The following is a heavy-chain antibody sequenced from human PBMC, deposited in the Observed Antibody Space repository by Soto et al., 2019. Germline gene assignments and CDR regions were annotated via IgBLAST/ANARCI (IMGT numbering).Heavy chain of an antibody. CDR3: VRVRITVFGVVTHACDI. Sequence: AGSLRLSCTASGFTFSSSSMDWVRKAPGTGLEWDSSISSSSSYIYYADSVNSRITNSRDNAKNSLYLQMNSLRAEDTAVYYCVRVRITVFGVVTHACDIWGQGTMVTVSS. V-gene: IGHV3-21*01. J-gene: IGHJ3*02. CDR2: ISSSSSYI. CDR1: GFTFSSSS. D-gene: IGHD3-3*01.